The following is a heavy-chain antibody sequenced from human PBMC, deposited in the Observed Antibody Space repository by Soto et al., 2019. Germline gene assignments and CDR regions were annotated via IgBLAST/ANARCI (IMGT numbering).Heavy chain of an antibody. V-gene: IGHV3-30*18. CDR2: ISYDGDNE. J-gene: IGHJ4*02. CDR3: AKDGGPVYCNSPGCSAKHFDY. CDR1: GFSFSNYA. D-gene: IGHD2-2*01. Sequence: QVQLVESGGGVVQPGRSLRLSCAASGFSFSNYAMHWVRQAPGKGLEWLAIISYDGDNEYYADSVRGGFTISTDNSKNTLFLQTNNLRHEDTAVYYCAKDGGPVYCNSPGCSAKHFDYWGQGTLVTVSS.